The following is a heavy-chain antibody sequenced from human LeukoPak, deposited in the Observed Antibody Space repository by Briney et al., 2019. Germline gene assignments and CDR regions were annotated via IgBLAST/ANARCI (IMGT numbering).Heavy chain of an antibody. D-gene: IGHD3-22*01. V-gene: IGHV3-48*01. CDR1: GFTFSSYE. CDR3: ARRAGDYSHPYDY. Sequence: GGSLRLSCAASGFTFSSYEMNWVRQAPGKGLEWVSYISSLSGTIYYADSVKGRFTISRDNAKSSLYLQMNSLRAEDTAVYYCARRAGDYSHPYDYWGQGTLVTVSS. J-gene: IGHJ4*02. CDR2: ISSLSGTI.